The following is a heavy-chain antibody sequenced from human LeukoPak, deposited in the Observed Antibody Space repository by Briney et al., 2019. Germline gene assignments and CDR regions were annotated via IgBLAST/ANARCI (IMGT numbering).Heavy chain of an antibody. CDR1: GFTFDDYA. V-gene: IGHV3-9*01. D-gene: IGHD3-16*01. CDR3: VKGTQMIRPVTYFDY. Sequence: GGSLRLSCVASGFTFDDYAMYWVRQAPGKGLEWVSGISWNSGSIGYADSVKGRFTISRGNAKNSLYLQMNSLGPEDTALYYCVKGTQMIRPVTYFDYWGQGTLVTVSS. J-gene: IGHJ4*02. CDR2: ISWNSGSI.